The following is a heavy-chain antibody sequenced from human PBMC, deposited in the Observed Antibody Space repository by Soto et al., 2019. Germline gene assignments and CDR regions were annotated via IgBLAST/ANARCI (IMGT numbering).Heavy chain of an antibody. V-gene: IGHV1-69*01. D-gene: IGHD2-2*01. J-gene: IGHJ6*02. CDR1: GGTFSSYA. Sequence: SAKFSCTASGGTFSSYAISGVRQAPGQGLEWMGGIIPIFGTANYAQKFQGRVTITADESTSTAYMELSSLRSEDTAVYYCARGPIYGISTSCEYYYYGMDVWGQ. CDR2: IIPIFGTA. CDR3: ARGPIYGISTSCEYYYYGMDV.